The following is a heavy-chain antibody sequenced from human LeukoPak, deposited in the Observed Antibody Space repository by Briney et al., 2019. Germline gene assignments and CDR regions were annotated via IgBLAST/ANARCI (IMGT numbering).Heavy chain of an antibody. V-gene: IGHV1-8*01. CDR1: GYTFTSYD. J-gene: IGHJ4*02. CDR2: MNPNSGNT. CDR3: ARRSRRGKFFDY. Sequence: ASVKVSCKAPGYTFTSYDINWVRQATGQGLEWMGWMNPNSGNTGYAQKFQGRVTMTRNTSISTAYMELSSLRSEDTAVYYCARRSRRGKFFDYWGQGTLVTVSS.